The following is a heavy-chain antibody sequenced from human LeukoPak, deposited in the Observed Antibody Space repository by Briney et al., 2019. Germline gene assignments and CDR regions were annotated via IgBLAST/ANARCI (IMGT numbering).Heavy chain of an antibody. J-gene: IGHJ4*02. Sequence: PGGSLRLSCAASGFTFSSYWMTWVRQAPGKGLEWVANIKQDVSEKYFVDSVRGRFTISRDNAKNSLYLQMNSLRAEDTAVYYCARGLASDYGGIPFDYWGQGTLVTVSS. CDR3: ARGLASDYGGIPFDY. V-gene: IGHV3-7*01. D-gene: IGHD4-23*01. CDR1: GFTFSSYW. CDR2: IKQDVSEK.